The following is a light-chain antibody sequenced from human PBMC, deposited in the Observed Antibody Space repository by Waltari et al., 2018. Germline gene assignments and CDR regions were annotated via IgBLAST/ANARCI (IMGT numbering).Light chain of an antibody. J-gene: IGKJ2*01. V-gene: IGKV3-20*01. CDR3: QQYGNSPYT. CDR2: SAS. CDR1: QSVRSNF. Sequence: EIVLTQSPGTLSLSPGERASLFCRASQSVRSNFLAWYQQKPGQAPRLLTYSASSRATGIPDRFSGSGSGTDFTLTMSRLEPEDFAVYYCQQYGNSPYTFGQGTKLEI.